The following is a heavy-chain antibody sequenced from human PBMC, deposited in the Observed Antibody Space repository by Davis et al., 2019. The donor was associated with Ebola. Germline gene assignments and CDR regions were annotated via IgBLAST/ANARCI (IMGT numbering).Heavy chain of an antibody. CDR3: ARERGPYILGWFEPFDI. V-gene: IGHV3-33*08. J-gene: IGHJ3*02. CDR2: IWYDGSNK. CDR1: GFTFSSYA. Sequence: GESLKISCAASGFTFSSYAMHWVRQAPGKGLEWVAVIWYDGSNKYYADSVKGRFTISRDNAKNSLYLQMNSLRAEDTAVYYCARERGPYILGWFEPFDIWGQGTRVTVSS. D-gene: IGHD3-10*01.